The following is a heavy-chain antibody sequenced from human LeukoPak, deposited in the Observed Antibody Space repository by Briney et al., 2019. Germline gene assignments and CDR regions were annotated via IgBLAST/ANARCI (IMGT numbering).Heavy chain of an antibody. CDR2: IRYDGSNK. J-gene: IGHJ4*02. D-gene: IGHD1-26*01. Sequence: GGSLRLSCEASGFTFSRHSMNWVRQAPGKGLEWVAFIRYDGSNKYYADSVKGRFTISRDNSKNTLYLQMNSLRAEDTAVYYCAKDKEGVGAIDYWGQGTLVTVSS. CDR1: GFTFSRHS. V-gene: IGHV3-30*02. CDR3: AKDKEGVGAIDY.